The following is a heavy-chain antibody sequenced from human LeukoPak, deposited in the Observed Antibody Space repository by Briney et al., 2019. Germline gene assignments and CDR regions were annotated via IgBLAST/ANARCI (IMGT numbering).Heavy chain of an antibody. CDR1: GYTFTSYD. V-gene: IGHV1-8*03. D-gene: IGHD2-2*01. CDR2: MNPNSGNT. Sequence: GASVKVSCKASGYTFTSYDINWVRQATGQGLEWMGWMNPNSGNTGYAQKFQGRVTITRNTSITTAYMELSSLRSEDTAVYYCAKAKGYCSSTSCYRPTVWFDPWGQGTLVTVSS. J-gene: IGHJ5*02. CDR3: AKAKGYCSSTSCYRPTVWFDP.